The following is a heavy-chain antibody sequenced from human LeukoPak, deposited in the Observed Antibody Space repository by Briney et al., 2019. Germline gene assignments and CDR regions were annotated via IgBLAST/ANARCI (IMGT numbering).Heavy chain of an antibody. J-gene: IGHJ4*02. V-gene: IGHV3-21*01. CDR3: ATVITIFGAVMGDDY. Sequence: TGRSLRLSCAASGFTFSSYSMNWVSQDPGKGLEWVSSISSSTSNIYYADSVKCRFTISRDNAKNSLYLQMSSLRAEDTAVYYCATVITIFGAVMGDDYWGQGTLVTVSS. CDR1: GFTFSSYS. D-gene: IGHD3-3*01. CDR2: ISSSTSNI.